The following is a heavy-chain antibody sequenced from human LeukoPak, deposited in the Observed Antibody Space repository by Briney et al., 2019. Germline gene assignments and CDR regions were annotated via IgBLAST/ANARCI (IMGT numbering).Heavy chain of an antibody. V-gene: IGHV6-1*01. Sequence: SQALSLTCVVSGDSVSSKNGAWNWIRQSPSRGLEWLGRTYYRSRWYNDYAESMEGRMTISQDTSKNQYSLHLNSVTPDDTAVYYCARDFGTTGWHTFDYWGQGTLVTVSS. D-gene: IGHD6-19*01. CDR1: GDSVSSKNGA. CDR3: ARDFGTTGWHTFDY. CDR2: TYYRSRWYN. J-gene: IGHJ4*02.